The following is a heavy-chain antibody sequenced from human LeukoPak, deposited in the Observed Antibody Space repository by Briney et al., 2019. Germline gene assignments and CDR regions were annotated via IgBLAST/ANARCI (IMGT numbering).Heavy chain of an antibody. D-gene: IGHD6-13*01. Sequence: PGGSLRLSCAASGFTFSNYAMSWVRQAPGKGLEWVSVISGSGGSTYYADSVKGRFTISRDNSKNPLYLQMNSLRAEDTAVYYCAKDSKSEGMAADSFDYWGQGTLVTVS. CDR1: GFTFSNYA. CDR2: ISGSGGST. V-gene: IGHV3-23*01. CDR3: AKDSKSEGMAADSFDY. J-gene: IGHJ4*02.